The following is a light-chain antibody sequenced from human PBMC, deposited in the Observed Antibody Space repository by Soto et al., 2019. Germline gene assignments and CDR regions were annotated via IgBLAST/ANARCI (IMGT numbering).Light chain of an antibody. V-gene: IGLV2-23*03. Sequence: QSALTQPASVSGSPGQSITISCTGISSDVGSYNLVSWYQQHPGKAPQLMIYEGIKRPSGVSDRFSASESGNTASLTISGLQAEDEADYSCCSYAGGSTFDRMFGGGTKLTVL. J-gene: IGLJ3*02. CDR1: SSDVGSYNL. CDR2: EGI. CDR3: CSYAGGSTFDRM.